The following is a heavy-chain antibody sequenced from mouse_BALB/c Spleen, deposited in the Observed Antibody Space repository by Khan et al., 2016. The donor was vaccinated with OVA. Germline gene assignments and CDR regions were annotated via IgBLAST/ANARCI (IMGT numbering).Heavy chain of an antibody. CDR3: TRAGYGAFAY. CDR2: IYPGNSDT. Sequence: EVQLQQSGTVLAGPGASVRMSCKASGYSFTDYLMHWVKQRPGQGLEWIGSIYPGNSDTNYSQRFKGKAKLTADPSASTVYMEYNSLTNEDSAVYFCTRAGYGAFAYWGQGTLVTVSA. V-gene: IGHV1-5*01. CDR1: GYSFTDYL. J-gene: IGHJ3*01. D-gene: IGHD1-1*01.